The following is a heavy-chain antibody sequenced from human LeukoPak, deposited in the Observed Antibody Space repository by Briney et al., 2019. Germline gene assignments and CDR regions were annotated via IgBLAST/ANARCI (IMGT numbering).Heavy chain of an antibody. V-gene: IGHV3-23*01. Sequence: GGSLRLSCAASGFTFSDYYMSWVRQAPGKGLEWVSTIINSGSTTFYADSVKGRFTVSRDNSKDALYLQMSSLRAEDTAVYYCAKRGAYYFDEWGQGTPVTVSS. D-gene: IGHD3-10*01. CDR1: GFTFSDYY. CDR3: AKRGAYYFDE. CDR2: IINSGSTT. J-gene: IGHJ4*02.